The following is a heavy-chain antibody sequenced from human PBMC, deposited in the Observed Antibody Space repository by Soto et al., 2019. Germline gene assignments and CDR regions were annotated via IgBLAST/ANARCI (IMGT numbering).Heavy chain of an antibody. CDR2: IYYSGST. D-gene: IGHD6-13*01. CDR1: GCSISSSSYY. Sequence: SETLSLTCTVSGCSISSSSYYWGWIRQPPGKGLEWIGSIYYSGSTYYNPSLKSRVTISVDTSKNQFSLKLSSVTAADTAVYYCARLYSSSWYGDYWGQGTLVTVSS. CDR3: ARLYSSSWYGDY. V-gene: IGHV4-39*01. J-gene: IGHJ4*02.